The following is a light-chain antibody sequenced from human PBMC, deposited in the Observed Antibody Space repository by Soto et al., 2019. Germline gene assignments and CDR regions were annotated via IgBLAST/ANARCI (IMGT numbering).Light chain of an antibody. Sequence: DIQMTQSPSSLSASVGDRVTITCRASQSISSYLNWYQQKPGKAPKLLIYAASSLQSGVPSRFSGSGSGTDFTLTISNLQPEDFATYYCQQTSSTPTFGGGTKVEIK. CDR1: QSISSY. CDR2: AAS. J-gene: IGKJ4*01. V-gene: IGKV1-39*01. CDR3: QQTSSTPT.